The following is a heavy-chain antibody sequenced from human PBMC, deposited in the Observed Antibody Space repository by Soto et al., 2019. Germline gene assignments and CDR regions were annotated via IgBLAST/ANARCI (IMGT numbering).Heavy chain of an antibody. D-gene: IGHD3-10*01. CDR1: GFTFSSYA. V-gene: IGHV3-64*01. CDR3: ARQDGSGSYYFHNHGAFDI. J-gene: IGHJ3*02. CDR2: ISSNGGST. Sequence: EVQLVESGGGLVQPGGSLRLSCAASGFTFSSYAMHWVRQAPGKGLEYVSAISSNGGSTYYANSVKGRFTISRDNSKTTLYLQMGSLRAEDMAVYYCARQDGSGSYYFHNHGAFDIWGQGTMVTVSS.